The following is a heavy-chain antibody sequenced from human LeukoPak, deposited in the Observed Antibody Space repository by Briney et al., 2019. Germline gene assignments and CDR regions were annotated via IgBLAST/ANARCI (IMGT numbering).Heavy chain of an antibody. CDR2: INHSGST. CDR1: GGSFSGYY. J-gene: IGHJ4*02. Sequence: PSETLPLTCAVYGGSFSGYYWSWIRQPPGKGLEWIGEINHSGSTNYNPSLKSRVTISVDTSKNQFSLKLSSVTAADTAVYYCARGRGRVFDYWGQGTLVTVSS. V-gene: IGHV4-34*01. D-gene: IGHD3-10*01. CDR3: ARGRGRVFDY.